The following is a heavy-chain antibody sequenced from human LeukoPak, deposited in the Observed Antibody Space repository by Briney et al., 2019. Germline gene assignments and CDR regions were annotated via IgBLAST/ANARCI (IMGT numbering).Heavy chain of an antibody. CDR1: GVTFSIDG. D-gene: IGHD3-10*01. J-gene: IGHJ3*02. V-gene: IGHV3-23*01. Sequence: TGGSLRLSCAAAGVTFSIDGMTWVRQAPGKGLEWVSTNSGSGFRTNYADSVKGRFTISRDNSKNTLYLQMKSLRAEDTAVYYCAKGGRFPHDAFDIWGQGTMVTVSS. CDR3: AKGGRFPHDAFDI. CDR2: NSGSGFRT.